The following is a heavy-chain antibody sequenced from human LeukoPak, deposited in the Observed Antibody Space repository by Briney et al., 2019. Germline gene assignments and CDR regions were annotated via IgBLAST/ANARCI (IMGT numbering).Heavy chain of an antibody. CDR2: FRGSGAAT. CDR1: GFTFSSYA. D-gene: IGHD6-19*01. CDR3: AKVPLRSGWKVFDY. V-gene: IGHV3-23*01. Sequence: GGSLRLSCADSGFTFSSYAMNWVRQAPGKGLKWVSGFRGSGAATFYADSVKGRFTISRDNSKNTLYLQMNSLRAEDTAVYYCAKVPLRSGWKVFDYWGQGTLFTVSS. J-gene: IGHJ4*02.